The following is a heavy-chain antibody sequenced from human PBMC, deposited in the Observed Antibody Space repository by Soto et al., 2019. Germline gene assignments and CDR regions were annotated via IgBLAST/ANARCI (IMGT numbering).Heavy chain of an antibody. V-gene: IGHV3-30*03. J-gene: IGHJ5*01. D-gene: IGHD3-22*01. Sequence: SLRLSCAASGFTFSSYGMHWVRQAPGKGLEWVSSISYDRSNKYYADSVKGRFTISRDNANNSLYLQMNSLRAEDTAVYYCARASDRGQLGSWGQGTLVTVSS. CDR3: ARASDRGQLGS. CDR1: GFTFSSYG. CDR2: ISYDRSNK.